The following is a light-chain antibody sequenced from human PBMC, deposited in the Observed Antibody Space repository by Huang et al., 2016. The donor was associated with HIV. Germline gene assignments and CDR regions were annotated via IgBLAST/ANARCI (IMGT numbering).Light chain of an antibody. Sequence: EIVLTQSPGTLSLSPGERATLSCRASQSVSSYLAWYQQKPGQAPRLLIYGASSRATGIPDRFSGSGSGTDFTLTISRLEHEDFAVYYCQQYNNLRYTFGQGTKLEIK. V-gene: IGKV3-20*01. CDR1: QSVSSY. CDR2: GAS. J-gene: IGKJ2*01. CDR3: QQYNNLRYT.